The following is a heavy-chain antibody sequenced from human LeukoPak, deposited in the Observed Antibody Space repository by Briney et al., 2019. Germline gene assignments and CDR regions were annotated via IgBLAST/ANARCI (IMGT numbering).Heavy chain of an antibody. V-gene: IGHV4-59*12. Sequence: SETLSLTCTVSGGSISSYYWSWIRQPPGKGLEWIGYIYYSGSTNYNPSLKSRVIISVDTSKHQFSLRLTSVTTADTAVYYCARWAAGPIDYWGQGTLVTVSS. CDR3: ARWAAGPIDY. D-gene: IGHD6-13*01. CDR2: IYYSGST. CDR1: GGSISSYY. J-gene: IGHJ4*02.